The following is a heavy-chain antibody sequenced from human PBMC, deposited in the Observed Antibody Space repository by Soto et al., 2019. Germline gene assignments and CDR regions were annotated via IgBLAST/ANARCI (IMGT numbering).Heavy chain of an antibody. J-gene: IGHJ6*03. CDR3: SRDHRAVYYVYYYYMDV. Sequence: PGGSLRLSCTASGFTFNDYGMSWFRQAPGKGLEWVGSSRSKNYGGTTEYAASVKGRFTISRDDPKGIGYLQMNSLKTEDTAVYYCSRDHRAVYYVYYYYMDVWGKGTTVTVSS. CDR2: SRSKNYGGTT. V-gene: IGHV3-49*03. D-gene: IGHD3-10*01. CDR1: GFTFNDYG.